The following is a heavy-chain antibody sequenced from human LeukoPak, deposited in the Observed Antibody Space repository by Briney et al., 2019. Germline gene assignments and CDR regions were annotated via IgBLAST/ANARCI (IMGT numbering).Heavy chain of an antibody. CDR1: GGTFSSYA. D-gene: IGHD3-22*01. V-gene: IGHV1-69*05. J-gene: IGHJ4*02. CDR2: IIPIFGTA. Sequence: SVKVSCKASGGTFSSYAISWVRQAPGQGLEWMGRIIPIFGTANYAQKFQGRVTITTDESTSTAYMELSSLRSEDTAVYYSARTYYYDSSGYYLDYWGQGTLVTVSS. CDR3: ARTYYYDSSGYYLDY.